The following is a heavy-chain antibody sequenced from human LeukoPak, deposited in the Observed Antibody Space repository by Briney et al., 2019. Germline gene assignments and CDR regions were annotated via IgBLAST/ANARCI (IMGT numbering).Heavy chain of an antibody. Sequence: GGSLRLSCAASGFTFSSYAMSWVRQAPGKGLEWVSAISGSGGSTYYADSVKGRFTISRDNSKNTLYLQMNSLRAEDTAVYYCAKVPSYSSSWYGEYNWFDPWGQGTLVTVSS. CDR1: GFTFSSYA. J-gene: IGHJ5*02. D-gene: IGHD6-13*01. CDR2: ISGSGGST. CDR3: AKVPSYSSSWYGEYNWFDP. V-gene: IGHV3-23*01.